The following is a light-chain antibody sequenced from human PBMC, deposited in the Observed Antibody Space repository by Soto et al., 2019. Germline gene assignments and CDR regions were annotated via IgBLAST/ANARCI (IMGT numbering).Light chain of an antibody. CDR3: CSYADGSIDF. Sequence: QSALTQPASVSGSPGQSITISCSGTSSDIGSYNHVAWYQQFPGKSPKLMIYAVSDRPPGVSDRFSGSKSGITASLTISGLQTEDEGDYYCCSYADGSIDFFGTGTKLTVL. CDR2: AVS. J-gene: IGLJ1*01. CDR1: SSDIGSYNH. V-gene: IGLV2-14*03.